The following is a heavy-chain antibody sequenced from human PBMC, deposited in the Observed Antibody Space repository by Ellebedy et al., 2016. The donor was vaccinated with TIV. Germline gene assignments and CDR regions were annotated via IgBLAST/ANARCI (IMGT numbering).Heavy chain of an antibody. D-gene: IGHD6-6*01. CDR1: GYTFTSYY. J-gene: IGHJ3*02. CDR2: INPCVGST. V-gene: IGHV1-46*01. CDR3: ARGRGIAARSDAFDI. Sequence: AASVKVSCKASGYTFTSYYMHWVRQAPGQGLEWMGIINPCVGSTSYAQKFQGRVTMTRDPSTSTVYMELGSLRPEDTAVYYCARGRGIAARSDAFDIWGQGTMVTVSS.